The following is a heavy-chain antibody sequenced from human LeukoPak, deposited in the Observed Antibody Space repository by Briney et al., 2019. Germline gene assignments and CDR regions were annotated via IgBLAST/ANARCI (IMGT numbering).Heavy chain of an antibody. CDR1: GFTFDDYA. J-gene: IGHJ4*02. Sequence: GGSLRLSCAASGFTFDDYAMHWVRQAPGKGLEWVSGISWNSGSIGYADSVKGRFTISRDNAKNSLYLQMNSLGAEDTALYYCAKFARGALLYWGQGTLVTVSS. CDR2: ISWNSGSI. D-gene: IGHD3-10*01. V-gene: IGHV3-9*01. CDR3: AKFARGALLY.